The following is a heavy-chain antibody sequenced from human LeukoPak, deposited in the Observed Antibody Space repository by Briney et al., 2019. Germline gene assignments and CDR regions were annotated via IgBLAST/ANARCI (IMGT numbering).Heavy chain of an antibody. D-gene: IGHD2-21*02. CDR1: GFTFSDYY. Sequence: GGSLRLSCAASGFTFSDYYMSWIRQAPGKGLQWVSYISSSGRTIHYADSVKGRFTISRDNAKSSLYLQMNSLRAEDTAVYYCARGTVVVTAISGDFDYWGQGTLVTVSS. CDR3: ARGTVVVTAISGDFDY. V-gene: IGHV3-11*04. CDR2: ISSSGRTI. J-gene: IGHJ4*02.